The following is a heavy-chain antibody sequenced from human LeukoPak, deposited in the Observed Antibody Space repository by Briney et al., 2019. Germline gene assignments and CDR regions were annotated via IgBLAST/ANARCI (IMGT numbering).Heavy chain of an antibody. V-gene: IGHV3-21*01. D-gene: IGHD3-22*01. CDR3: ARDLRSSGYYAFDY. CDR2: ISSSSSYI. CDR1: RFTFSSYS. J-gene: IGHJ4*02. Sequence: PGGSLRLSCAASRFTFSSYSMNWVRQAPGKGLEWVSSISSSSSYIYYADSVKGRFTTSRDNAKNSLYLQMNSLRAEDTAVYYCARDLRSSGYYAFDYWGQGTLVTVSS.